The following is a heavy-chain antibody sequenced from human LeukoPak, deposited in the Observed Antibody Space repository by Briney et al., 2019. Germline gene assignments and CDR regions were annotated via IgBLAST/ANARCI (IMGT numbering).Heavy chain of an antibody. Sequence: ASVKVSCKASGYTFTTYNINWVRQAPGQGLEWMGWISGYNGNTNYAQKLQGRVTMTTDTSTSTAYMELRSLKSDDTAVYYCARALSDREKYYYYYMDVWGKGTTVTVSS. CDR3: ARALSDREKYYYYYMDV. J-gene: IGHJ6*03. V-gene: IGHV1-18*01. CDR2: ISGYNGNT. CDR1: GYTFTTYN. D-gene: IGHD1-14*01.